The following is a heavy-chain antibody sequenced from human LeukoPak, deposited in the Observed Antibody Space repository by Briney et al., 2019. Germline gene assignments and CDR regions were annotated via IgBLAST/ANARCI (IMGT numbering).Heavy chain of an antibody. Sequence: GRSLRLSCAASGFTFSSYGMHWVRQAPGKGLEWVAVIWYGGSNKYYADSVKGRFTISRDNSKNTLYLQMNSLRADDTALYYCARDLYSSSSVNWFDPWGQGTLVTVSS. J-gene: IGHJ5*02. CDR1: GFTFSSYG. CDR2: IWYGGSNK. CDR3: ARDLYSSSSVNWFDP. D-gene: IGHD6-6*01. V-gene: IGHV3-33*01.